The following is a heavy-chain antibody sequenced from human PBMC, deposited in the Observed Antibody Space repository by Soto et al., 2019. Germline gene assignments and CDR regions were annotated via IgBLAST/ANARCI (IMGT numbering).Heavy chain of an antibody. CDR1: GGTFSSYA. CDR2: IIPIFGTA. D-gene: IGHD3-9*01. CDR3: ARGPLSDDILTGYHDPNNWFDP. V-gene: IGHV1-69*13. Sequence: SVKVSCKASGGTFSSYAISWVRQAPGQGLEWMGGIIPIFGTANYAQKFQGRVTITADESTSTAYMELSSLRSEDTAVYYCARGPLSDDILTGYHDPNNWFDPWGKGTLVTVSS. J-gene: IGHJ5*02.